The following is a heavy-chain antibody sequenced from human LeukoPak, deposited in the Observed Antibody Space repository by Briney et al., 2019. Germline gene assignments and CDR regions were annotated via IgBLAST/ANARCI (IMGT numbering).Heavy chain of an antibody. Sequence: GGSLRLSCAASGFTFSSYAMHWVRQAPGKGLEWVAVISYDGSNKYYADSVKGRFTISRDNSKNTLYLQMNSLRAEDTAVYYCARGPTFTIFGVVRVYGMDVWGQGTTVTVSS. V-gene: IGHV3-30-3*01. CDR3: ARGPTFTIFGVVRVYGMDV. J-gene: IGHJ6*02. D-gene: IGHD3-3*01. CDR2: ISYDGSNK. CDR1: GFTFSSYA.